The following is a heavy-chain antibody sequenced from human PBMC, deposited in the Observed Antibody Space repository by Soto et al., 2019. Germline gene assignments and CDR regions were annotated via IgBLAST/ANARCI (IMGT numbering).Heavy chain of an antibody. D-gene: IGHD2-8*01. Sequence: EEQLVESGGGLVQPGGSLRLSCAAAGFTFSSYWMHWVRQAPGKGLVWVSRINPDGSITTYADSVKGRFTISRDNAKNTLYLQMNRLRGDHTAVCYCARVPIGKYGVWNYWGQGTLVTVSS. CDR3: ARVPIGKYGVWNY. CDR2: INPDGSIT. V-gene: IGHV3-74*01. J-gene: IGHJ4*02. CDR1: GFTFSSYW.